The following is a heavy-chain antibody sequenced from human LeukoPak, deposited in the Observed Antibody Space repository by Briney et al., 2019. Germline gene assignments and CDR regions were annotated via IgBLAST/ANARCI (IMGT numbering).Heavy chain of an antibody. CDR2: IYTSGST. CDR3: ARRDYYYYYMDV. CDR1: GGSISSGSYY. Sequence: NPSETLSLTCTVSGGSISSGSYYWSWIRQPAGKGLEWIGRIYTSGSTNYNPSLKSRVTISVDTSKNQFPLKLSSVTAADTAVYYCARRDYYYYYMDVWGKGTTVTISS. J-gene: IGHJ6*03. V-gene: IGHV4-61*02.